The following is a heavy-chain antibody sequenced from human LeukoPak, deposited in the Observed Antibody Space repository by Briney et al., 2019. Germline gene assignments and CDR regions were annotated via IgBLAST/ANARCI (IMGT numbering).Heavy chain of an antibody. D-gene: IGHD3-22*01. V-gene: IGHV1-69*01. CDR3: AREGPYYYDSSGYYLELPRFDP. Sequence: SVKVSCRTSGGTFSNYGINWVRQAPGQGLEWMGGIIPVFGTANYAHKFHDTVTITADESTNTAYMELSSLRSEDTAVYYCAREGPYYYDSSGYYLELPRFDPWGQGTLVTVSS. CDR1: GGTFSNYG. CDR2: IIPVFGTA. J-gene: IGHJ5*02.